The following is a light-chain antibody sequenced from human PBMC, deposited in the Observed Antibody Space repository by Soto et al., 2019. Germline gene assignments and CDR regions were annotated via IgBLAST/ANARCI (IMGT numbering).Light chain of an antibody. Sequence: SYELTQPPSVSVSPGQTASIPCSGVKLGDKYACWYQQKPGQSPVQVIYQDSKRPSEIPERFSGSNSGNTATLTISGTQAMDESHYYNQAWDSSTAGVFGGGTKVTVL. CDR2: QDS. V-gene: IGLV3-1*01. CDR1: KLGDKY. J-gene: IGLJ2*01. CDR3: QAWDSSTAGV.